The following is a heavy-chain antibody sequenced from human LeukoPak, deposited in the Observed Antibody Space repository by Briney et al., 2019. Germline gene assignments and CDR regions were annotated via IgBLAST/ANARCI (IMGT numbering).Heavy chain of an antibody. CDR3: GRVSGYSVGINMDV. J-gene: IGHJ6*03. CDR2: IKQDGSEK. D-gene: IGHD5/OR15-5a*01. V-gene: IGHV3-7*01. Sequence: GGSLRLSCAASGFTFSSYWMSWVRQAPGKGLEWVANIKQDGSEKYYVDSVKGRFTISRDNAKNSLYLQMNSLRAEDTAVYYCGRVSGYSVGINMDVWGKGTTVTVSS. CDR1: GFTFSSYW.